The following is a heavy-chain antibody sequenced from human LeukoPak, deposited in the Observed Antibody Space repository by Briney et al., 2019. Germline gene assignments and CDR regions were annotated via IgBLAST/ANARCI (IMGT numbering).Heavy chain of an antibody. Sequence: GGSLRLSCAASGLTFSSYEMNWVRQAPGKGLEWVSYIRSSSSTIYYADSVKGRFTISRDNAKNSLYLQMNSLRAEDTAVYYCARAKRNGFDIWGQGTMVTVSS. CDR1: GLTFSSYE. V-gene: IGHV3-48*03. J-gene: IGHJ3*02. CDR3: ARAKRNGFDI. CDR2: IRSSSSTI.